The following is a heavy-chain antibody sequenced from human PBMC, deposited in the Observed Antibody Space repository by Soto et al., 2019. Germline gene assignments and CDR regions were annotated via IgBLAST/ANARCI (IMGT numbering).Heavy chain of an antibody. CDR1: GFTFSKYS. V-gene: IGHV3-23*01. CDR3: ASSSKGVMAFDY. J-gene: IGHJ4*02. Sequence: EVQLLESGGGLVQPGGSLRLSCAASGFTFSKYSMTWVRQAPGKGLEWGSIISGSASSTYYADSVKGRFSISRDNSKNTLYLQMNSLRAEDTAVYYCASSSKGVMAFDYWGQGTLVTVSS. D-gene: IGHD3-16*01. CDR2: ISGSASST.